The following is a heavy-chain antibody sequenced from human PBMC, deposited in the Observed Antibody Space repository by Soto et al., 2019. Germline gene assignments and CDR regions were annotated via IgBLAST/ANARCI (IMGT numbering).Heavy chain of an antibody. D-gene: IGHD4-4*01. CDR2: ISYDGSNK. J-gene: IGHJ4*02. CDR1: GFTFNSYT. V-gene: IGHV3-30-3*01. CDR3: ARQNSNSFPHLDY. Sequence: QVQLVECGGGVVQPGRSLRRSCATSGFTFNSYTMHWVRQAPGKGLEWVALISYDGSNKYFADSVKGRFTISRDNSKNTLSLQMYSLRAEDTAVYYCARQNSNSFPHLDYWGQGTLVTVSS.